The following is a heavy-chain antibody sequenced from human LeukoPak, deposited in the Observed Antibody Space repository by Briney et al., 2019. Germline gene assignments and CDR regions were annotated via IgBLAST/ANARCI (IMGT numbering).Heavy chain of an antibody. Sequence: SVNVSCKASGGTFSSYAISWVRQAPGQGLEWMGGIIPIFGTANYAQKFQGRVTITADESTSTAYMELSSLRSEDTAVYYCARDSEYSSSWEDRYAFDIWGQGTMVTVSS. V-gene: IGHV1-69*13. CDR2: IIPIFGTA. CDR3: ARDSEYSSSWEDRYAFDI. D-gene: IGHD6-6*01. CDR1: GGTFSSYA. J-gene: IGHJ3*02.